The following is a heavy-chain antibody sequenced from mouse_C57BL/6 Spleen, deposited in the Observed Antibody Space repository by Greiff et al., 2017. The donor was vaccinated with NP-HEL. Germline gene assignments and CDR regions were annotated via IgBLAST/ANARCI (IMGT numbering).Heavy chain of an antibody. CDR2: IDPETGGT. D-gene: IGHD4-1*01. CDR1: GYTFTDYE. Sequence: QVQLQQSGAELVRPGASVTLSCKASGYTFTDYEMHWVKQTPVHGLEWIGAIDPETGGTAYNQKFKGKAILTADKSSSTAYMELRSLTSEDSAVYYCTINWDEVDYWGQGTTLTVSS. V-gene: IGHV1-15*01. CDR3: TINWDEVDY. J-gene: IGHJ2*01.